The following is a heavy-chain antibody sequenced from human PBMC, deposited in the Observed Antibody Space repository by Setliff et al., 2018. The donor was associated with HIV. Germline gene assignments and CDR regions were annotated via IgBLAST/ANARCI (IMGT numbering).Heavy chain of an antibody. CDR1: GYTFTSYG. V-gene: IGHV1-18*01. Sequence: ASVKVSCKASGYTFTSYGISWVRQAPGQGLEWMGWISAYNGNTNYAQEFQGRVTMTTDTSTSTAYMELRSLRSDDTAVYYCARVQDDFGCFDYWGQGTLVTVSS. J-gene: IGHJ4*02. D-gene: IGHD4-17*01. CDR3: ARVQDDFGCFDY. CDR2: ISAYNGNT.